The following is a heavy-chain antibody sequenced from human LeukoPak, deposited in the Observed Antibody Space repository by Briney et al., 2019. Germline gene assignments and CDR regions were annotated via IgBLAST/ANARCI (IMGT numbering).Heavy chain of an antibody. CDR1: GGSFSGYY. J-gene: IGHJ4*02. Sequence: SGTLSLTRAVYGGSFSGYYWSWIRQPPGKGLEWIREINHSGSTNYNPSLKSRVTISVDTSKNQFSLKLSSVTAADTAVYYCASGVIDYWGQGTLVTVSS. D-gene: IGHD3-10*01. CDR3: ASGVIDY. V-gene: IGHV4-34*01. CDR2: INHSGST.